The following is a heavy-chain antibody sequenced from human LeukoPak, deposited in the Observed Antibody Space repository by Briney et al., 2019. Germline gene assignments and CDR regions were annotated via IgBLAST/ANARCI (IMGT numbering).Heavy chain of an antibody. J-gene: IGHJ4*02. Sequence: GGSLRLSCAASGFTFRSFSMNWVRQAPGKGLEWVSAIDSSTTRIYYANSVRGRFTISRDNAKNSLDLQMDSLRAEDTAVYYCVRGGTYCDSTCKGADYWGQGTLVAVSA. CDR1: GFTFRSFS. CDR2: IDSSTTRI. CDR3: VRGGTYCDSTCKGADY. V-gene: IGHV3-21*01. D-gene: IGHD2/OR15-2a*01.